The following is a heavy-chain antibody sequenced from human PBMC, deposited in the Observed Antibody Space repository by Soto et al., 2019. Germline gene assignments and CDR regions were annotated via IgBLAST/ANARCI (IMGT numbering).Heavy chain of an antibody. CDR2: IWLDGNDK. Sequence: QVQLVESGGGVVQPGRSLGLSCAASGFTFSRHGMHWVRRAPGKGLEWVAGIWLDGNDKNYADSVKGRFTISRDNSKNTLYLQMNSLRDEDTAVYYCAREIYFDGIGGYFDLWGRGSLVTVSS. CDR3: AREIYFDGIGGYFDL. J-gene: IGHJ2*01. D-gene: IGHD3-22*01. CDR1: GFTFSRHG. V-gene: IGHV3-33*01.